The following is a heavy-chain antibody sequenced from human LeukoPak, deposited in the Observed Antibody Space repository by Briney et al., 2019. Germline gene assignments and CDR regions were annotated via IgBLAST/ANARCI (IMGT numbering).Heavy chain of an antibody. J-gene: IGHJ6*03. V-gene: IGHV4-59*08. CDR1: GGSIGTYY. CDR2: IYVTGT. D-gene: IGHD3-16*02. Sequence: SETLSLTCTVSGGSIGTYYWSWIRQSPGKGLEWIGYIYVTGTRYNPYLQSRVTISVDRSRNQLFLKMSSVTAADTAVYYCARHIGGGIEDMDVWGKGTKVIVSS. CDR3: ARHIGGGIEDMDV.